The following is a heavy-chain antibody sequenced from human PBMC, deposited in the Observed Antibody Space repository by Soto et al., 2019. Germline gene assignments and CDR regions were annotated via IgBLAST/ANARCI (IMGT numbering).Heavy chain of an antibody. D-gene: IGHD1-26*01. J-gene: IGHJ4*02. CDR2: ILSDGSNK. CDR1: GFTLSSHA. Sequence: QVQLVESGGGVGQPGRSLRLSCAVSGFTLSSHAMHWVRQAPGKGLEWVALILSDGSNKYYADSVKGRFTTSRDNSKNTMYLQMNSRSVEDTAVYYWARDDEGGSDCDLGYWGQGALVAVSS. CDR3: ARDDEGGSDCDLGY. V-gene: IGHV3-30-3*01.